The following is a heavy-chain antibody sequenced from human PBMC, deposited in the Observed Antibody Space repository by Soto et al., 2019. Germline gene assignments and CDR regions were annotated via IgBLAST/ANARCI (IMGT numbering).Heavy chain of an antibody. CDR2: IYYSGGT. J-gene: IGHJ6*03. D-gene: IGHD2-15*01. V-gene: IGHV4-59*01. CDR3: ARDKRVCSGGSCSYYYYYMDV. Sequence: PSETLSLTCTVSGGSISSYYWSWIRQPPGKGLEWIGYIYYSGGTNYNPSLKSRVTISVDTSKNQFSLKLSSVTPADTAVYYCARDKRVCSGGSCSYYYYYMDVWGKGTTVTVS. CDR1: GGSISSYY.